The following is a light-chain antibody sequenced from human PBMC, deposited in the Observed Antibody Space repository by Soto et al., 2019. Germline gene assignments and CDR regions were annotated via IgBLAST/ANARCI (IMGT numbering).Light chain of an antibody. V-gene: IGKV2-28*01. Sequence: DIVLTQSPLSLPVTPGEPASISCRSSQSLLQSNGNNHVDWYLQRPGQSPQLLLYWASSRASGVPDRLSGSGSGTEFSLEIGRVVAEDVGVHYCLQAAQRPLTFGQGTRLEIK. CDR2: WAS. J-gene: IGKJ5*01. CDR1: QSLLQSNGNNH. CDR3: LQAAQRPLT.